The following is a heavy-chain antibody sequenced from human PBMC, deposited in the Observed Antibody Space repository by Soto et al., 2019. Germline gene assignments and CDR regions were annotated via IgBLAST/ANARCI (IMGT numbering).Heavy chain of an antibody. J-gene: IGHJ4*02. CDR1: GFSLTTNGVG. Sequence: QITLKESGPTLVKPTQTLTLTCTFSGFSLTTNGVGVGWIRQPPGKALEWLALIYWDDDEHYSPSLKSRLTISKDSANNQVVLTMNNMDPVDTATYYCAHRLTEYRSSSAYDYWGQGTLVTVSS. V-gene: IGHV2-5*02. CDR3: AHRLTEYRSSSAYDY. D-gene: IGHD6-6*01. CDR2: IYWDDDE.